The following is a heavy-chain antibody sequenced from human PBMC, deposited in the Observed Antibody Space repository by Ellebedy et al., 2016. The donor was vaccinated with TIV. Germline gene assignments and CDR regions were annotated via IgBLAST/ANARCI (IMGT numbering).Heavy chain of an antibody. CDR2: VNAEGLYP. V-gene: IGHV3-23*01. J-gene: IGHJ4*02. CDR3: AKNSPILTL. Sequence: PGGSLRLSCAASGFPFSHYALTWVRQAPGKGLEWVAIVNAEGLYPFYADSVKGRFTISRDNPKNTLYLQMNSLRAEDTAVYYCAKNSPILTLWGQGTLVTVSS. CDR1: GFPFSHYA. D-gene: IGHD3-9*01.